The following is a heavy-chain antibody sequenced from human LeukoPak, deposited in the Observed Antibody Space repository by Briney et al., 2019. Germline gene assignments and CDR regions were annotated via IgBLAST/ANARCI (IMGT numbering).Heavy chain of an antibody. CDR1: GFTFDDYA. D-gene: IGHD6-19*01. J-gene: IGHJ4*02. V-gene: IGHV3-9*01. CDR3: AKDIRGSGWYFDY. CDR2: ISWNSGSI. Sequence: GRSLRLSCAASGFTFDDYAMHWVRQAPGKGLEWVSGISWNSGSIGYADSVKGRFTISSDNAKNSLYLQMNSLRAEDTALYYCAKDIRGSGWYFDYWGQGTLVTVSS.